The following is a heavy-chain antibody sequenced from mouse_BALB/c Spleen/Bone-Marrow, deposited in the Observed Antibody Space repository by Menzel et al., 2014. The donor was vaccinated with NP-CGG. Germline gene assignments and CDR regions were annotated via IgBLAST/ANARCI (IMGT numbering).Heavy chain of an antibody. CDR3: ARSEDNYAMDY. CDR2: IYPGDGDT. CDR1: GYTFTSYW. Sequence: VQLQQSGAGLARPGASVKLSCKASGYTFTSYWMQWVKQRPGQGLEWIGAIYPGDGDTRYTQKFKGKATLTADKSSSTAYMQLSSLASEDSAVYYCARSEDNYAMDYWGQGTSVTVSS. V-gene: IGHV1-87*01. J-gene: IGHJ4*01.